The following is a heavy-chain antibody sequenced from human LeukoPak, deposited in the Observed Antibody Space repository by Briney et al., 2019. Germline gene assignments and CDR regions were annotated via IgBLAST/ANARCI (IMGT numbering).Heavy chain of an antibody. CDR3: ARGSYGDYAGY. Sequence: SVKVSCRASGGTFSSYAISWVRQAPGQGLEWMGRIIPILGIANYAQKFQGRVTITADKSTSTAYMELSSLRSEDTAVYYCARGSYGDYAGYWGQGTLVTVSS. CDR1: GGTFSSYA. CDR2: IIPILGIA. V-gene: IGHV1-69*04. J-gene: IGHJ4*02. D-gene: IGHD4-17*01.